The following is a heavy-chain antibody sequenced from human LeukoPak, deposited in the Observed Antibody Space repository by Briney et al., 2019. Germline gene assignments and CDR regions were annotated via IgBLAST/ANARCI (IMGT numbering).Heavy chain of an antibody. CDR3: AREEYSGSYYFDY. D-gene: IGHD1-26*01. CDR2: ISSSSSYI. V-gene: IGHV3-21*01. J-gene: IGHJ4*02. CDR1: GFTLRSYS. Sequence: GGSLRLSCAASGFTLRSYSTNWGPQAPGKGLERGSSISSSSSYIYYADSVKGRFTISRDNAKNSLYLQMNSLRAEDTAVYYCAREEYSGSYYFDYWGQGTLVTVSA.